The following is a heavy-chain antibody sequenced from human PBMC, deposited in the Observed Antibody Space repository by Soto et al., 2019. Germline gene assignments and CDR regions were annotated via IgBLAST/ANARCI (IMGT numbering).Heavy chain of an antibody. CDR2: IIPMFATP. J-gene: IGHJ4*02. Sequence: SVKVSCQASGGKFINYGISWVRQAPGQGPEWMGGIIPMFATPNYAQKFQGRVTITADASTSTAYMELSGLRSDDTAVYYCAAGLELRYMEWLFNYWGPGTQVTVSS. V-gene: IGHV1-69*13. CDR3: AAGLELRYMEWLFNY. D-gene: IGHD3-3*01. CDR1: GGKFINYG.